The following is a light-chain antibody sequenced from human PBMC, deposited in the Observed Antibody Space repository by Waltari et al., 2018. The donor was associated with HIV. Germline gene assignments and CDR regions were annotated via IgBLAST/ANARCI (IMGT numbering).Light chain of an antibody. J-gene: IGKJ2*01. V-gene: IGKV4-1*01. Sequence: DIVMTQSPDSLAVSLGARATINCKSRQSVLYSSKNNNYLAWYQQKPGQPPKLLIYCASTRESGVPDRFSGSGSGADFTLTISSLQAEDVAVYYCQQYYSAPPTFGQGTKLEIK. CDR2: CAS. CDR1: QSVLYSSKNNNY. CDR3: QQYYSAPPT.